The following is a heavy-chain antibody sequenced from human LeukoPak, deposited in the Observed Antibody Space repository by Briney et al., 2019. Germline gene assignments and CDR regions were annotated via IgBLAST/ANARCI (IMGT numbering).Heavy chain of an antibody. V-gene: IGHV3-74*01. D-gene: IGHD3-10*01. CDR2: INSNGSST. CDR1: GFTFSSEW. CDR3: ARDLPRTSGP. J-gene: IGHJ5*02. Sequence: GGSLRLSCAASGFTFSSEWVHWVRQAPGRGLVWISHINSNGSSTNYGDSVKGRFTVSRDNAKNTLYLQMNSLRAEDTAVYYCARDLPRTSGPWGQGTLVTVSS.